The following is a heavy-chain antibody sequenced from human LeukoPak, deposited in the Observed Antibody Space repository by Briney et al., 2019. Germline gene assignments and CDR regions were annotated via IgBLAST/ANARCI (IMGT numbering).Heavy chain of an antibody. J-gene: IGHJ4*02. D-gene: IGHD2-15*01. V-gene: IGHV3-23*01. Sequence: PGGSLRLFCAASGFTSSSYGMSWVRQAQEKGLEWVGGISGSGGNTNYADSVKERSTISRGNSKNTLYLQMNSLRAEDTAVYYCAKDRSCSGGSCYWDYWGQGALVTVSS. CDR2: ISGSGGNT. CDR1: GFTSSSYG. CDR3: AKDRSCSGGSCYWDY.